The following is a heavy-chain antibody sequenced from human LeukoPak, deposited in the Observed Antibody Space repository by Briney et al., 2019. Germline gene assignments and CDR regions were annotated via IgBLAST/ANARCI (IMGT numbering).Heavy chain of an antibody. Sequence: GESLKISCKGSGYSFTSYWIGWVRQMPGKGLECMGIIYPGDSDTRYSPSFQGQVTISADKPISTAYLQWSSLKASDTAMYYCARPVAAADEYYFDYWGQGTLVTVSS. D-gene: IGHD6-13*01. J-gene: IGHJ4*02. V-gene: IGHV5-51*01. CDR1: GYSFTSYW. CDR2: IYPGDSDT. CDR3: ARPVAAADEYYFDY.